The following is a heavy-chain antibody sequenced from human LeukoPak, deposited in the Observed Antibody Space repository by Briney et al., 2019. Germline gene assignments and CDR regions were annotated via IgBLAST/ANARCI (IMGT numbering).Heavy chain of an antibody. D-gene: IGHD1-26*01. CDR2: IYLGDSHT. V-gene: IGHV5-51*01. Sequence: GESLKISCKGYGYSFTNFWIGWVRQMPGKGLEWMGIIYLGDSHTRHSPSFQGQVTITADKSINTAYLQWSSLKASDTAMYYCARVGSGATPFDYWGQGTLVTVSS. CDR3: ARVGSGATPFDY. CDR1: GYSFTNFW. J-gene: IGHJ4*02.